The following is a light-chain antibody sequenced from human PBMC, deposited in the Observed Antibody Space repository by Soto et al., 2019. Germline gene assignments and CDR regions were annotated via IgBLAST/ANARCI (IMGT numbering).Light chain of an antibody. CDR2: DAS. J-gene: IGKJ4*01. CDR1: QSVSNY. CDR3: QHRSHWLT. V-gene: IGKV3-11*01. Sequence: EIVLTQSPATLSLSPGERATLSCRASQSVSNYLAWYQQKPGQAPRLLIYDASNRATGIPARFSGSGSGTDFTLTISSLEPEAFAVYYCQHRSHWLTFGGGTKVEIK.